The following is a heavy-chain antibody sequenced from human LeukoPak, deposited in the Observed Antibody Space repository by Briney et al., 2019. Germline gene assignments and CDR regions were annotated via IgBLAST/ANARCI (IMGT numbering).Heavy chain of an antibody. V-gene: IGHV1-69*06. CDR3: ARGPVGYCSGGSCYPPYY. CDR2: IIPIFGTA. J-gene: IGHJ4*02. D-gene: IGHD2-15*01. CDR1: GGTFSSYA. Sequence: GASVKVSYKASGGTFSSYAISWVRQAPGQGLEWMGGIIPIFGTANYAQKFQGRVTITADKSTSTAYMELSSLRSEDTAVYYCARGPVGYCSGGSCYPPYYWGQGTLVTVSS.